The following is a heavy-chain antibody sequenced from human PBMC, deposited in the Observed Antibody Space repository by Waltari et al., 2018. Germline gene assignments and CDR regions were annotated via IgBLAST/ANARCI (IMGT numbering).Heavy chain of an antibody. CDR1: GFTFSSYG. D-gene: IGHD5-18*01. CDR2: IRYDGSNK. J-gene: IGHJ6*03. V-gene: IGHV3-30*02. Sequence: QVQLVESGGGVVQPGGSLRLSCAASGFTFSSYGMHWVRQAPGKGLEWGAFIRYDGSNKYYADSVKGRFTISRDNSKNTLYLQMNSLRAEDTAVYYCAKDREDTAMVYYMDVWGKGTTVTVSS. CDR3: AKDREDTAMVYYMDV.